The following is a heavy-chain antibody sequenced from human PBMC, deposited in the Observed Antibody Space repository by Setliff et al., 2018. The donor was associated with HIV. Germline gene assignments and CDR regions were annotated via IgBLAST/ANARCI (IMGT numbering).Heavy chain of an antibody. CDR2: INAGNGNI. V-gene: IGHV1-3*01. CDR1: GYTFTNYA. J-gene: IGHJ4*02. D-gene: IGHD5-12*01. CDR3: ARGEVAVDY. Sequence: ASVKVSCKAPGYTFTNYAMHWVRQAPGQRLECMGWINAGNGNIEYSQKFQGRVTISRDTSTSTAYMELSSLRSEDTAVYYCARGEVAVDYWGQGTLVTVS.